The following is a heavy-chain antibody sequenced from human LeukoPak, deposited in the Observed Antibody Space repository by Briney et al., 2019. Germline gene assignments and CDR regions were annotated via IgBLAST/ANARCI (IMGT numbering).Heavy chain of an antibody. CDR3: AVSSTMVAGSVQRGNCFDP. D-gene: IGHD4-23*01. Sequence: GGSLRLSCAASGFTVTNKLMTWVRQAPGKGLEWVSVIYRGGGTYYADSVKGRFTISRDNSKNKLYLQLNSVGAEDTAVYYCAVSSTMVAGSVQRGNCFDPWGQGTLVTVSS. CDR2: IYRGGGT. V-gene: IGHV3-53*01. CDR1: GFTVTNKL. J-gene: IGHJ5*02.